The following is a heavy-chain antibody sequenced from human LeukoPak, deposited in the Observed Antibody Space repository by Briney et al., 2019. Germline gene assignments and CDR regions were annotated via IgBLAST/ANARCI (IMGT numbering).Heavy chain of an antibody. J-gene: IGHJ5*02. V-gene: IGHV4-39*07. CDR2: IYHSGST. Sequence: SETLSLTCTVSGGSISSSSYYWGWIRQPPGKGLERIGTIYHSGSTYYNASLESRVTISVDTSKNQFSLKLSSVTAADTAVYYCARAYSSSWYFNWFDPWGQGTLVTVSS. CDR1: GGSISSSSYY. CDR3: ARAYSSSWYFNWFDP. D-gene: IGHD6-13*01.